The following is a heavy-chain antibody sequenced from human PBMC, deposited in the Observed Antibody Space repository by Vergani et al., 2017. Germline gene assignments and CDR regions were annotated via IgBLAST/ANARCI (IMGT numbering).Heavy chain of an antibody. J-gene: IGHJ6*02. D-gene: IGHD2-2*01. CDR2: IYWDDDK. CDR1: GFSLSTSGVG. Sequence: QITLKESGPTLVKPTQTLTLTCTFSGFSLSTSGVGVGWIRQPPGKALEWLALIYWDDDKRYSPSLKSRLTSTKDTSKTQVVLTMTNMDPVDTATYYCAHSICSSTSCYPCYYGMDVWGQGTTVTVSS. CDR3: AHSICSSTSCYPCYYGMDV. V-gene: IGHV2-5*02.